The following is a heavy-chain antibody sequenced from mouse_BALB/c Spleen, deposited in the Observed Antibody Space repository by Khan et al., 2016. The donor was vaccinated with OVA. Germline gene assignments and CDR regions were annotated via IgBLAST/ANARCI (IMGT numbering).Heavy chain of an antibody. CDR1: GSSSTSYG. V-gene: IGHV2-3*01. Sequence: VELKESGPGLVAPSQSLSITCTVSGSSSTSYGVSWARQTPGKGLEWLGVIWSDGNTNYHSSLKSRLTITKDNSKSQVLLKLNSLQTDDTATYXCAIIFYGYDWFAYWGQVTLATVSA. CDR2: IWSDGNT. CDR3: AIIFYGYDWFAY. J-gene: IGHJ3*01. D-gene: IGHD2-2*01.